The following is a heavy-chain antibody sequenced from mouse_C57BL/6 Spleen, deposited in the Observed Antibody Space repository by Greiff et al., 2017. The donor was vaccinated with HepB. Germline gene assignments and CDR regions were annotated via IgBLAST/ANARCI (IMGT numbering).Heavy chain of an antibody. D-gene: IGHD1-1*01. J-gene: IGHJ2*01. Sequence: QVQLKQSGAELVKPGASVKISCKASGYAFSSYWMNWVKQRPGKGLEWIGQVYPGDGDTNYNGKFKGKATLTADKSSNTAYMQLSSLTSEDSAVYFCARSDSYGSSGYFDYWGQGTTLTVSS. V-gene: IGHV1-80*01. CDR3: ARSDSYGSSGYFDY. CDR2: VYPGDGDT. CDR1: GYAFSSYW.